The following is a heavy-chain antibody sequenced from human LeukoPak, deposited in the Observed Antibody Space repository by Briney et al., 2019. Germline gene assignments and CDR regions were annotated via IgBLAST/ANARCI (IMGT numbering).Heavy chain of an antibody. CDR3: ARGRYCSSTSCIPGDY. J-gene: IGHJ4*02. CDR2: INPNSGGT. Sequence: ASVKVSCTASGYTFTPYYMHWVRQAPGQRGEWMGWINPNSGGTNYAQKLQGRVTMTRDTSISTAYMELSRLRADDTAVYYCARGRYCSSTSCIPGDYWGQGTLVTVSS. D-gene: IGHD2-2*01. V-gene: IGHV1-2*02. CDR1: GYTFTPYY.